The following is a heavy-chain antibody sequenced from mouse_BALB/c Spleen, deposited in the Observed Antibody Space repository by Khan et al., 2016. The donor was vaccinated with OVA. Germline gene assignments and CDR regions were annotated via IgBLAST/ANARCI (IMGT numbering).Heavy chain of an antibody. CDR2: IWAGGST. J-gene: IGHJ4*01. CDR3: ARFYDPYYAMDY. Sequence: VELVESGPGLVAPSQSLSITCTVSGFSLTSYGVNWVRQPPGKGLEWLGVIWAGGSTNYNSALMSRLSLSKDNSKRQVFLKMNSQQTDDTAMYYCARFYDPYYAMDYWGQGTSVTVSS. V-gene: IGHV2-9*02. CDR1: GFSLTSYG. D-gene: IGHD2-3*01.